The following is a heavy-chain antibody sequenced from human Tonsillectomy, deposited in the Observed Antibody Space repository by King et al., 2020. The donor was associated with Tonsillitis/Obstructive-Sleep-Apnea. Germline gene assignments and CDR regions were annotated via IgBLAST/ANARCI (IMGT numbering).Heavy chain of an antibody. CDR1: GGSISSGGYY. D-gene: IGHD1-26*01. CDR3: ARGGKPYYGMDV. J-gene: IGHJ6*02. CDR2: IYYSGST. V-gene: IGHV4-31*03. Sequence: QLQESGPGMVKPSQTLSLTCTVSGGSISSGGYYWSWIRQHPGKGLEWIGYIYYSGSTYYNPSLKSRVTISVDTSKNQFSLKLSSVTAADTAVYYCARGGKPYYGMDVWGQGTTVTVSS.